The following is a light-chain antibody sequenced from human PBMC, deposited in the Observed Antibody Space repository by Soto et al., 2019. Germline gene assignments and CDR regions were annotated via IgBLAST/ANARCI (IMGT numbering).Light chain of an antibody. CDR1: ALPKQY. J-gene: IGLJ1*01. CDR3: QSADSSGTYV. CDR2: KDS. Sequence: SYELTQPPSVPVSPGQTARITCSGDALPKQYAYWYQQRPGQAPVLVIYKDSERPSGIPERFSVSSSGTTVTLTISGVQAEDEADYYCQSADSSGTYVFGTGTKVTVL. V-gene: IGLV3-25*03.